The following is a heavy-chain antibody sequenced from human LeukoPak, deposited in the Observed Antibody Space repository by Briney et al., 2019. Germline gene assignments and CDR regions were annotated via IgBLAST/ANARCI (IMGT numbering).Heavy chain of an antibody. CDR2: ISSSSRFR. J-gene: IGHJ4*02. V-gene: IGHV3-21*01. Sequence: PGGSLRLSCAASGFNFSSYSMNWGRQAPGKGVEWVSSISSSSRFRYYADSVKGGFTISRDNAKNSLYLQMNSLRAEDTAVYYCARDRGVGQQLGRTLDYWGQGTLVTVSS. CDR3: ARDRGVGQQLGRTLDY. CDR1: GFNFSSYS. D-gene: IGHD6-13*01.